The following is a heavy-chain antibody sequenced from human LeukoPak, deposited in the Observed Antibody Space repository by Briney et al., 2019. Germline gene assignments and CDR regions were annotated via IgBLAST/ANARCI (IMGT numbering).Heavy chain of an antibody. J-gene: IGHJ5*02. CDR1: GGSISSYY. CDR3: ARVGFGSGWYNWFDP. D-gene: IGHD6-19*01. Sequence: TTSETLSLTCTVSGGSISSYYWSWIRQPPGKGLEWIGYIYYSGSTNYNPSLKSRVTISVDTSKNQFSLKLSSVTAADTAVYYCARVGFGSGWYNWFDPWGQGTLVTVSS. CDR2: IYYSGST. V-gene: IGHV4-59*01.